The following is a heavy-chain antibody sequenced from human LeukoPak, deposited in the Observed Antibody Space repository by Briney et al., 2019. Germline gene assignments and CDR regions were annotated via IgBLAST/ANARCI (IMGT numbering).Heavy chain of an antibody. V-gene: IGHV1-46*01. CDR1: GYTFTSYY. J-gene: IGHJ4*02. CDR3: ARDLDLYGGYANYFDY. CDR2: INPSGGST. D-gene: IGHD5-12*01. Sequence: GASVKVSCKASGYTFTSYYMHWVRQAPGQGLEWMGIINPSGGSTSYAQKFQGRVTMTRDTSTSTVYMELSSLRSEDTAVYYCARDLDLYGGYANYFDYWGQGTLVTVSS.